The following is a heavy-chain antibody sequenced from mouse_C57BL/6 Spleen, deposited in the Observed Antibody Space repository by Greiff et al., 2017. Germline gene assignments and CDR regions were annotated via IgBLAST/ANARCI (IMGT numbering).Heavy chain of an antibody. D-gene: IGHD1-1*01. CDR3: TRDTPHPLYGSSSNFDV. Sequence: EVQGVESGEGLVKPGGSLKLSCAASGFTFSSYAMSWVRQTPEKRLEWVAYISSGGDYIYYADTVKGRFTISRDNARNTLYLQMSSLKSEDTAMYYCTRDTPHPLYGSSSNFDVWGTGTTVTVSS. CDR2: ISSGGDYI. V-gene: IGHV5-9-1*02. J-gene: IGHJ1*03. CDR1: GFTFSSYA.